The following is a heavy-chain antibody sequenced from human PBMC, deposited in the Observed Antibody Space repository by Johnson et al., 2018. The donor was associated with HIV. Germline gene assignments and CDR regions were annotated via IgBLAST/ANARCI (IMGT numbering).Heavy chain of an antibody. CDR3: ARAEKDIWYYDILTGYPNAFDI. D-gene: IGHD3-9*01. Sequence: VQLVESGGGVVRPGGSLRLSCAASGFTFNEYGMSWVRQVSGKGLEWVSAINWNGDSTSYADSVKGRFTISRDNAKNSLYLQMNSLRAEDTAVYYCARAEKDIWYYDILTGYPNAFDIWGQGTMVTVSS. J-gene: IGHJ3*02. CDR2: INWNGDST. CDR1: GFTFNEYG. V-gene: IGHV3-20*04.